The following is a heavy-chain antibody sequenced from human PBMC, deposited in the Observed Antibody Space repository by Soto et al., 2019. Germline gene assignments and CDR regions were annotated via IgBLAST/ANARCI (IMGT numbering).Heavy chain of an antibody. CDR1: GGSISSGGYY. V-gene: IGHV4-31*03. CDR3: ARDLDRCSGGSCHGAYYYGMDV. Sequence: SETLSLTCTVSGGSISSGGYYWSWIRQHPGKGLEWIGYIYYSGSTYYNPSLKSRVTISVDTSKNQFSLKLSSVTAADTAVYYCARDLDRCSGGSCHGAYYYGMDVWGQGTTVTVSS. D-gene: IGHD2-15*01. CDR2: IYYSGST. J-gene: IGHJ6*02.